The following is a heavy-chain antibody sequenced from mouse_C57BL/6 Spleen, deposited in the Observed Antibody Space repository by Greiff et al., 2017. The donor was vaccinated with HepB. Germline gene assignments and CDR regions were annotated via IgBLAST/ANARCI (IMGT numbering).Heavy chain of an antibody. J-gene: IGHJ4*01. V-gene: IGHV2-9-1*01. CDR1: GFSFTSYA. CDR2: IWTGGGT. CDR3: ASLIYDGYYVTAMDY. Sequence: VKVVESGPGLVAPSQSLSITCTVSGFSFTSYAISWVRQPPGKGLEWLGVIWTGGGTNYNSALKSRLSISKDNSKSQVFLKMNSLQTDDTARYYCASLIYDGYYVTAMDYWGQGTSVTVSS. D-gene: IGHD2-3*01.